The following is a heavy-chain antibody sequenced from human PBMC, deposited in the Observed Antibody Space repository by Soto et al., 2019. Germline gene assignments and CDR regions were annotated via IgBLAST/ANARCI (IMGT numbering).Heavy chain of an antibody. CDR2: ISGGGIST. Sequence: PGGSLRLSCAVSGFKFSSYTMSWVRQAPGQGLEWVAAISGGGISTYYADSVKGRFTISRDNSKNTLYLQMNSLRADDTAVYYCARGHIAVVVAAYSMFDSWGQGTLVTVSS. CDR3: ARGHIAVVVAAYSMFDS. D-gene: IGHD2-15*01. CDR1: GFKFSSYT. V-gene: IGHV3-23*01. J-gene: IGHJ4*02.